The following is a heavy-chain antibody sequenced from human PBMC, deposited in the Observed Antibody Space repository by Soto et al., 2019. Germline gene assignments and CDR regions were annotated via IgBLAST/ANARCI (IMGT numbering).Heavy chain of an antibody. CDR2: ISYDGHNK. J-gene: IGHJ5*02. D-gene: IGHD4-17*01. V-gene: IGHV3-30-3*01. Sequence: GGSLRLCCAASGFTFSSYAMPWVRQAPGKGLEWVAVISYDGHNKYYAKSVKGRFTISRDNSKNTLYLQMNSLRAEDTAVYYCAREFLPDSGDYVESFDPWGQGTLVTVSS. CDR3: AREFLPDSGDYVESFDP. CDR1: GFTFSSYA.